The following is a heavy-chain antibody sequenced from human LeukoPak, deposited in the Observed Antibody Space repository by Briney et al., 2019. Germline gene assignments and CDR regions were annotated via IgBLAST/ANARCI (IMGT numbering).Heavy chain of an antibody. V-gene: IGHV1-69*05. CDR1: GGTFSSYA. Sequence: GASVKVSCKASGGTFSSYAISWVRQAPGQGLEWMGRIIPIFGTANYAQKFQGRVTITTDESTSTAYMELSSLRSEDTAVYYCARVGFSYYDSSGYQYYLDYWGQGTLVTVSS. CDR3: ARVGFSYYDSSGYQYYLDY. CDR2: IIPIFGTA. J-gene: IGHJ4*02. D-gene: IGHD3-22*01.